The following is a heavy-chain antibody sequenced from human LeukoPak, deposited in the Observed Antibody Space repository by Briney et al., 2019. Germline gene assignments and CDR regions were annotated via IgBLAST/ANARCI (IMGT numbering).Heavy chain of an antibody. D-gene: IGHD5-24*01. CDR3: AKESRDGYNAVYQFFDL. CDR1: GFTFRSYG. CDR2: IWNDGSEK. J-gene: IGHJ2*01. V-gene: IGHV3-33*06. Sequence: GGSLRLSCAVSGFTFRSYGMHCVREAPDKGLERVAVIWNDGSEKYHADSVKGRFTISRDNSKNTLYLQMTSLRADDTALYYCAKESRDGYNAVYQFFDLWGRGTLVTVSS.